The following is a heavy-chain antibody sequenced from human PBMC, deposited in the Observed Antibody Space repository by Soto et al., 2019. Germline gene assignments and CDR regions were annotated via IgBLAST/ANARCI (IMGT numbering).Heavy chain of an antibody. CDR1: GFSFSAYS. CDR3: AGSYSSGNWYFDY. J-gene: IGHJ4*02. CDR2: TSTSSTTK. Sequence: GSLRLSCAASGFSFSAYSINWGRHSPVKGLEWIAYTSTSSTTKYYADSVRGRFSISRDNANDLLYLDMDKLRDEDTGIYYCAGSYSSGNWYFDYWGLGTPVTVSS. D-gene: IGHD3-10*01. V-gene: IGHV3-48*02.